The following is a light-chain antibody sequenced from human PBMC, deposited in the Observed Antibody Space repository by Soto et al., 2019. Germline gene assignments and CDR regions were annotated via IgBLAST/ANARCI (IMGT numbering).Light chain of an antibody. CDR1: QSIRRS. CDR2: AAS. J-gene: IGKJ4*01. CDR3: QQASSFPFT. V-gene: IGKV1-39*01. Sequence: DIQMTQSPSSLSASVADRVTITCRASQSIRRSLNWYQQKPGKAPKLLIYAASSLQSGVPSRFSGSGYGTDFTLTISSLQPEDFATYYCQQASSFPFTFGGGTEVEIK.